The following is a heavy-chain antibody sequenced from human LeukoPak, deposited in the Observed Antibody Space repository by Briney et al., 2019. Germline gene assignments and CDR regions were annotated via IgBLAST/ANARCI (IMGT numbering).Heavy chain of an antibody. CDR3: ARDRPMIVVADAFDI. CDR1: GFTFSSYG. Sequence: GGSLRLSCAASGFTFSSYGMHWVRQAPGKGLEWVAVISYDGSNKYYADSVKGRFTISRDNSKNTLYLQMNSLRAEDTALYYCARDRPMIVVADAFDIWGQGTMVTVSS. CDR2: ISYDGSNK. V-gene: IGHV3-30*03. J-gene: IGHJ3*02. D-gene: IGHD3-22*01.